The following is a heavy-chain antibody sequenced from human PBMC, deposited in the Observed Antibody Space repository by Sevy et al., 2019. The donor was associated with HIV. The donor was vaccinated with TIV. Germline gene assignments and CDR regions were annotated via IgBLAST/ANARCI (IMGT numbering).Heavy chain of an antibody. CDR1: GFTFSSYN. Sequence: GGSLRLSCAASGFTFSSYNMNWVRQAPGKGLEWVSSISGLSNYIYDADSMKGRFTISRDNAKNTLNLQMNSLRGDDTAVYFCARGPPDGCYDYFDSRGQGILVTVSS. V-gene: IGHV3-21*06. CDR3: ARGPPDGCYDYFDS. J-gene: IGHJ4*02. CDR2: ISGLSNYI. D-gene: IGHD2-8*01.